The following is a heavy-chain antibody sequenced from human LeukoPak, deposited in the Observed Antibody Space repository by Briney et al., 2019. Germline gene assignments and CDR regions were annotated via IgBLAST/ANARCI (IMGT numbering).Heavy chain of an antibody. V-gene: IGHV3-21*01. CDR2: ISSSSSYI. Sequence: GGSLRLSCAASGFTFSSYSMNWVRQAPGKGLEWVSSISSSSSYIYYADSVKGRFTISRDNARNSLYLQMNSLRAEDTAVYYCARGAGGYDWNDAFDIWGQGTMVTVSS. D-gene: IGHD5-12*01. J-gene: IGHJ3*02. CDR3: ARGAGGYDWNDAFDI. CDR1: GFTFSSYS.